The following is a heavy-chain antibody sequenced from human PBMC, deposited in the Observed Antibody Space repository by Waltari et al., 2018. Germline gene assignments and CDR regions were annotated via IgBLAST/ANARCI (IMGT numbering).Heavy chain of an antibody. CDR2: IASVVRYM. CDR3: ARGEQESSFSKYYNGMDV. J-gene: IGHJ6*02. D-gene: IGHD1-26*01. Sequence: EVQLVESGGGLVRPGGSLRLSCAASGFTFHRYSMNWVRQAPGRGLEWVASIASVVRYMFYADSGRGRFTVSRDNSILYLQMNGLRVEDTAVYYCARGEQESSFSKYYNGMDVWGQGTMVTVSS. V-gene: IGHV3-21*02. CDR1: GFTFHRYS.